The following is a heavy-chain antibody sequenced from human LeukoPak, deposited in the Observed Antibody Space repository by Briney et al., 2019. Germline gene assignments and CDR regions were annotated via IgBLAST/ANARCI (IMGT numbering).Heavy chain of an antibody. D-gene: IGHD6-13*01. CDR3: ARQGGGYSSSWYVLGLRGFDY. J-gene: IGHJ4*02. CDR1: GGSISRSSYY. Sequence: SETLSLTCTVSGGSISRSSYYWSWIRQPPGKGLEWIGYIYYSGSTNYNPSLKSRVTISVDTSKNQFSLKLSSVTAADTAVYYCARQGGGYSSSWYVLGLRGFDYWGQGTLVTVSS. V-gene: IGHV4-61*05. CDR2: IYYSGST.